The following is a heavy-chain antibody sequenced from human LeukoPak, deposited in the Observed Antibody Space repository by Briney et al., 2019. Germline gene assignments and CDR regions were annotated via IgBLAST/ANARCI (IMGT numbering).Heavy chain of an antibody. V-gene: IGHV3-30*18. J-gene: IGHJ6*02. CDR1: GFTFSVYG. D-gene: IGHD6-19*01. CDR3: AKAGYSSGWTRYYGTDV. CDR2: ISYDGTDK. Sequence: PGGSLRLSCAASGFTFSVYGMYWVRQPPGKGLEWVALISYDGTDKYHVDSVKGRFTISRDNSDNTLYLQMNSLRPDDTAVYYCAKAGYSSGWTRYYGTDVWGQGTTVAVSS.